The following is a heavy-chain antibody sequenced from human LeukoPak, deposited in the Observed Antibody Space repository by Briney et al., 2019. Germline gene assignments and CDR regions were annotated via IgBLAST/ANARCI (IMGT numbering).Heavy chain of an antibody. CDR3: ARDYCSSTSCYGWSGREAFDI. D-gene: IGHD2-2*01. J-gene: IGHJ3*02. CDR2: IYNSGST. Sequence: SETLSLTCTFSGGSISSYYWSWIRQPAGKGLEWIGRIYNSGSTNYNPSLKSRVTMAVDTSKNQFSLKLSSVTAADTAVYYCARDYCSSTSCYGWSGREAFDIWGQGTMVTVSS. CDR1: GGSISSYY. V-gene: IGHV4-4*07.